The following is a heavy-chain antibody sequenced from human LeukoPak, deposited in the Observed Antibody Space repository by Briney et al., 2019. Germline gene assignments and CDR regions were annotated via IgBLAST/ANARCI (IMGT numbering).Heavy chain of an antibody. V-gene: IGHV4-38-2*02. CDR2: IYHSGST. CDR1: GYSISSGYY. Sequence: SETLSLTCTVSGYSISSGYYWGWIRQPPGKGLEWIGSIYHSGSTYYNPSPKSRVTISVDTSKNQFSLKLSSVTAADTAVYYCARDPYEFRQQLVLWFDPWGQGTLVTVSS. CDR3: ARDPYEFRQQLVLWFDP. J-gene: IGHJ5*02. D-gene: IGHD6-13*01.